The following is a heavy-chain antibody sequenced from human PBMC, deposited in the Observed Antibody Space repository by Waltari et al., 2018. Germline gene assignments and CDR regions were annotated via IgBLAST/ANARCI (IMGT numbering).Heavy chain of an antibody. CDR1: GGSFSGYY. CDR3: ARGGYRMYYFDY. D-gene: IGHD5-12*01. CDR2: MNHSGST. Sequence: QVQLQQWGAGLLKPSETLSLTCAVYGGSFSGYYWSWIRQPPGKGLEWIGEMNHSGSTNYNPSLKSRVTISVDTSKNQFSLKLSSVTAADTAVYYCARGGYRMYYFDYWGQGTLVTVSS. J-gene: IGHJ4*02. V-gene: IGHV4-34*01.